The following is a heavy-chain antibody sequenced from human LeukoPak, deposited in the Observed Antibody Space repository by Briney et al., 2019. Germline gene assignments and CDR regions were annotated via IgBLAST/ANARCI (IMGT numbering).Heavy chain of an antibody. CDR1: GYSISSGYY. D-gene: IGHD2-21*02. CDR3: ATGGRCGGDCYLSEVAYFDY. CDR2: IYHSGST. V-gene: IGHV4-38-2*02. Sequence: SETLSLTCTVSGYSISSGYYWGWIRQPPGKGLEWIGSIYHSGSTYYNPSLKSRVTISVDTSKNQFSLKLSSVTAADTAVYYCATGGRCGGDCYLSEVAYFDYWGQGTLVTVSS. J-gene: IGHJ4*02.